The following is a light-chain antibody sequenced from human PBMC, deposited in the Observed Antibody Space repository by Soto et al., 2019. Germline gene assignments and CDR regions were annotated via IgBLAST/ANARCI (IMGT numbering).Light chain of an antibody. CDR2: EVN. CDR1: SSDVGGNSH. V-gene: IGLV2-8*01. Sequence: QSALTQPPSASGSPGQSVTISCTGTSSDVGGNSHVSWYQQHPGKAPKLIIFEVNERPSGIPSRFSGSKSGSTASLTVSGLRTEDEADHYCSSYGGTDNFVVFGGGTKLTVL. CDR3: SSYGGTDNFVV. J-gene: IGLJ3*02.